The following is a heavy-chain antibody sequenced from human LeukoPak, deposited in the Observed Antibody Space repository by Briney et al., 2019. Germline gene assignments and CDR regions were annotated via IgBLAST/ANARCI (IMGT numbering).Heavy chain of an antibody. CDR2: INHSGST. CDR3: AREAFTMVRGVIIESYYNYYGMDV. D-gene: IGHD3-10*01. V-gene: IGHV4-34*01. Sequence: KPSETLSLTCAVGGGSFSNYYWSWIRQPPGKGLEWIGEINHSGSTNYNPSLKSRVTISVDTSKNQFSLKLSSVTAADTAVYYCAREAFTMVRGVIIESYYNYYGMDVWGKGTTVTVSS. CDR1: GGSFSNYY. J-gene: IGHJ6*04.